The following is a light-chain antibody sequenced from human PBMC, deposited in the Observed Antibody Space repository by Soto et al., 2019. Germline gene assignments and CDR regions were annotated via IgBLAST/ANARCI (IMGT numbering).Light chain of an antibody. CDR3: QQYNNWPPWT. CDR2: GAS. Sequence: IVMTQSPATLSVSPGERATLSCRASQSVSTNLAWYQHKPGQAPRLLIHGASPRATGIPARFSGSGSGTEFTLTISNLQSEDFAVYYCQQYNNWPPWTFGQGSKVEIK. J-gene: IGKJ1*01. CDR1: QSVSTN. V-gene: IGKV3-15*01.